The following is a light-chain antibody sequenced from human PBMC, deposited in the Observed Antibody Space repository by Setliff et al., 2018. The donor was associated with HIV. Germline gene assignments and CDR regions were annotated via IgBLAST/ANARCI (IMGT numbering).Light chain of an antibody. V-gene: IGLV1-44*01. J-gene: IGLJ1*01. CDR1: NSNIGSRT. CDR2: GNN. Sequence: QSALTQPPSASATPGQRVTISCSGSNSNIGSRTVNWYQKRPGTAPKLLIYGNNQRPSGVPDRFSGSQSGTSASLAISGLQSEEEADYYCAAWDDSLSGFVFGTGTQVTVL. CDR3: AAWDDSLSGFV.